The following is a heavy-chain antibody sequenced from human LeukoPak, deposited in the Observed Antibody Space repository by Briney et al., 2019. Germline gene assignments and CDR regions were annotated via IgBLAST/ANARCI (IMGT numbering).Heavy chain of an antibody. CDR1: GYTFTSYY. Sequence: ASVKVFCKASGYTFTSYYMHWVRQAPGQGLEWMGIINPSGGSTSYAQKFQGRVTMTRDTSTSTVYMELSSLRSEDTAVYYCARGFSMVRGVILGYDYWGQGTLVTVSS. D-gene: IGHD3-10*01. CDR2: INPSGGST. CDR3: ARGFSMVRGVILGYDY. J-gene: IGHJ4*02. V-gene: IGHV1-46*01.